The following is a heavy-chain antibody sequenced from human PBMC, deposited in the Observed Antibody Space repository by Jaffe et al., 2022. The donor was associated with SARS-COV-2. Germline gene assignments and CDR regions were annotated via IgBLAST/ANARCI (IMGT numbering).Heavy chain of an antibody. CDR3: ARFGFGKLSAADYYYYGMDV. D-gene: IGHD3-10*01. CDR1: GGTFSTYS. CDR2: IIPIFGIA. Sequence: QVQLVQSGAEVKKPGSSVKVSCKASGGTFSTYSISWVRQAPGQGLQWMGRIIPIFGIANYAQKFQGRVTITADESTSTAYMELSSLRSEDTAVYYCARFGFGKLSAADYYYYGMDVWGQGTTVTVSS. J-gene: IGHJ6*02. V-gene: IGHV1-69*02.